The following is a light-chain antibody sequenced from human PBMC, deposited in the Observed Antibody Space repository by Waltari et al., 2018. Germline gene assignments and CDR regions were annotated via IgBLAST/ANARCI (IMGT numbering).Light chain of an antibody. CDR2: EVS. CDR3: CSYVGSSTWV. CDR1: SSDVGTYNL. V-gene: IGLV2-23*02. J-gene: IGLJ3*02. Sequence: AALTQPASVSGSPGQSITISCTGTSSDVGTYNLASWYQHHPDQAPKLMIYEVSQRPSWISNRFSGSKSGNTASLTISGLQAEDEADYYCCSYVGSSTWVFGGGTKLTVL.